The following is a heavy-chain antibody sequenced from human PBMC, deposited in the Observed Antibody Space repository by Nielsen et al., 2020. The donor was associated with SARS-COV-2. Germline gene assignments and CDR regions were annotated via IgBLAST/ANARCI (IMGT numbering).Heavy chain of an antibody. D-gene: IGHD3-16*01. J-gene: IGHJ4*02. Sequence: GESLKISCEASGFSFGGYGMLWVRQAPGKGLEWVALISSDGSNKYYADSAKGRFTISRDNSKNTLSLQMNSLRAEDTALYYCAKRQLWAFDFWGQGTLVTVSS. CDR3: AKRQLWAFDF. CDR1: GFSFGGYG. CDR2: ISSDGSNK. V-gene: IGHV3-30*18.